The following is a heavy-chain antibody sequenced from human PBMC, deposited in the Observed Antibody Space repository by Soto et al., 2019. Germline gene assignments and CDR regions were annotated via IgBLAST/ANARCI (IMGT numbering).Heavy chain of an antibody. V-gene: IGHV4-39*01. J-gene: IGHJ5*02. D-gene: IGHD6-13*01. CDR3: ARQSHVKLVQNRNWFDP. CDR1: GGSISSSSYY. Sequence: KTSETLSLTCTVSGGSISSSSYYWGWIRQPPGKGLEWIGSIYYSGSTYYNPSLKSRVTISVDTSKNQFSLKLSSVTAADTAVYYCARQSHVKLVQNRNWFDPWGQGTLVPVSS. CDR2: IYYSGST.